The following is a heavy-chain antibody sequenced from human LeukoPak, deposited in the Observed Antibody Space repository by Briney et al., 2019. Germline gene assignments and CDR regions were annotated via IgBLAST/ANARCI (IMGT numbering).Heavy chain of an antibody. CDR1: GFTFNSYE. J-gene: IGHJ4*02. D-gene: IGHD5-12*01. CDR3: AREDLSGYGEIDY. V-gene: IGHV3-48*03. CDR2: ISSSGSTI. Sequence: GGSLRLSCAASGFTFNSYEMNWVRQAPGKGLEWVSYISSSGSTIYYADSVKGRFTISRDNAKNSLYLQMNSLRAEDTAVYYCAREDLSGYGEIDYWGQGTLVTVSS.